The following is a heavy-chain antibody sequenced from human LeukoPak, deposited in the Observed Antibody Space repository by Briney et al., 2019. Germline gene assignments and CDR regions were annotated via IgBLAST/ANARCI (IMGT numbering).Heavy chain of an antibody. CDR1: GGTFSSYA. CDR3: ARGSVGYCSGGSCYSANDY. D-gene: IGHD2-15*01. CDR2: IIPIFGTA. J-gene: IGHJ4*02. Sequence: GASVKVSCKASGGTFSSYAIGWVRQAPGQGLEWMGGIIPIFGTANYAQKFQGRVTITADESTSTAYMELSSLRSEDTAVYYCARGSVGYCSGGSCYSANDYWGQGTLVTVSS. V-gene: IGHV1-69*13.